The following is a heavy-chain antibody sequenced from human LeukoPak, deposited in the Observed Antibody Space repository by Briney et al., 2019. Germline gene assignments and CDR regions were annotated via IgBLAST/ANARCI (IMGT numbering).Heavy chain of an antibody. D-gene: IGHD3-22*01. CDR2: IKEDGSEK. V-gene: IGHV3-7*04. J-gene: IGHJ4*02. CDR3: ARANYYYDSSGYYYYFDY. CDR1: GFTFSSYW. Sequence: PGGSLRLSCAASGFTFSSYWMSWVRQAPGKGLEWVANIKEDGSEKYHVDSVKGRFTISRDNAKNSLYLQMNSLRAEDTAVYYCARANYYYDSSGYYYYFDYWGQGTLVSVSS.